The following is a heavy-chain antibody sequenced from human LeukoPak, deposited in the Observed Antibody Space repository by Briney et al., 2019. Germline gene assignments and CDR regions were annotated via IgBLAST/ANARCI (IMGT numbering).Heavy chain of an antibody. CDR1: GFTFSSYA. CDR3: ARLPTGTPGVDY. J-gene: IGHJ4*02. CDR2: MSYDGSNK. D-gene: IGHD1-1*01. Sequence: PGGSPRLSCAASGFTFSSYAMHWVRQAPGKGLEWVAVMSYDGSNKYYADSVKGRFTISRDNSKNTLYLQMNSLRAEDTAVYYCARLPTGTPGVDYWGQGTLVTVSS. V-gene: IGHV3-30-3*01.